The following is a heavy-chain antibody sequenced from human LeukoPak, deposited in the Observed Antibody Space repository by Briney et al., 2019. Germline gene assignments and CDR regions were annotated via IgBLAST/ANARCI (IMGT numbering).Heavy chain of an antibody. CDR3: TTDPNGDYVGAFDP. CDR2: ITGTHYTT. Sequence: GGSLRLSCAASGFTFSSFAMTWVRQAPGKGLEWVSSITGTHYTTYNTDSVKGRFTISRDNSKNTLYLQMNSLRADDTAVYYCTTDPNGDYVGAFDPRGQGTLVTVSS. J-gene: IGHJ5*02. D-gene: IGHD4-17*01. V-gene: IGHV3-23*01. CDR1: GFTFSSFA.